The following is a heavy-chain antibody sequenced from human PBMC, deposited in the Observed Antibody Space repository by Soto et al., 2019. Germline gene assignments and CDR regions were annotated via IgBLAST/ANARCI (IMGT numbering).Heavy chain of an antibody. CDR3: SKNGTTWFAA. J-gene: IGHJ5*02. CDR1: GYSFYNSG. Sequence: QVQLVQSGPELKKPGASVKVSCKTSGYSFYNSGISWVRQAPGQGLEWMGWISVYSGYAHYAQKFQGRVIMTADTCTSTSYMELRGLRSDYTAMYYCSKNGTTWFAAWGQGTLVTVSS. D-gene: IGHD1-1*01. CDR2: ISVYSGYA. V-gene: IGHV1-18*01.